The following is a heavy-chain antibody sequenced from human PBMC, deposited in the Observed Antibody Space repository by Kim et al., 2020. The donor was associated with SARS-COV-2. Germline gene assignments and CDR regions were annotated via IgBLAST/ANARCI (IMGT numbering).Heavy chain of an antibody. J-gene: IGHJ3*02. D-gene: IGHD3-10*01. V-gene: IGHV4-4*02. CDR2: IYHSGST. CDR1: GGSISSSNW. Sequence: SETLSLTCAVSGGSISSSNWWSWVRQPPGKGLEWIGEIYHSGSTNYNPSLKSRVTISVDKSKNQFSLKLSSVTAADTAVYYCARRDFLKRGGYAFDIWGQGTMVTVSS. CDR3: ARRDFLKRGGYAFDI.